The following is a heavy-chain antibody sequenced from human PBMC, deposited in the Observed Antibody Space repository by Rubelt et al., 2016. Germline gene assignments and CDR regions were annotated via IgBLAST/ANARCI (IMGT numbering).Heavy chain of an antibody. V-gene: IGHV3-23*04. J-gene: IGHJ5*02. CDR2: ISGSGGRT. CDR1: GFTFSSYA. D-gene: IGHD5-24*01. Sequence: EVQLVESGGGVVQPGGSLRLSCAASGFTFSSYAMSWVRQAPGKGLEWVSAISGSGGRTYYADPLKGRFTISRDNSKNTLYLQRTSLRAEDTAVYYCAKGGRWQPNWFDPWGQGTLVTVSS. CDR3: AKGGRWQPNWFDP.